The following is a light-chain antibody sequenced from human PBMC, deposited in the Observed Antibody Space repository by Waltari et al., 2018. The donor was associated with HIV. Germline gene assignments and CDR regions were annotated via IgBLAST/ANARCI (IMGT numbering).Light chain of an antibody. Sequence: QSALTQPRSVSGSPGQSVTISCTRTSSDVGAYNYVSWYQQHPGKAPKLMIFEVNKRPSGVPDRFSGSKSGNTASLTISGLQAEDAADYYCCSYADDYTWVFGGGTKLTVL. CDR1: SSDVGAYNY. V-gene: IGLV2-11*02. J-gene: IGLJ3*02. CDR2: EVN. CDR3: CSYADDYTWV.